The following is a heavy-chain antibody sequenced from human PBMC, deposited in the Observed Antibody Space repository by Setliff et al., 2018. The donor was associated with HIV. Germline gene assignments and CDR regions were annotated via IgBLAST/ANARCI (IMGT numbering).Heavy chain of an antibody. CDR1: GFSISSGFF. CDR3: ARVETTVTSRLDY. Sequence: PSETLSPTCAVSGFSISSGFFWGWVRQPPGKGLEWIGSIYQSGTTYYNPALKSRVTISVDTSKNQFSLGLTSVTAADTAVYFCARVETTVTSRLDYWGQGTLVTVSS. D-gene: IGHD4-17*01. V-gene: IGHV4-38-2*01. J-gene: IGHJ4*02. CDR2: IYQSGTT.